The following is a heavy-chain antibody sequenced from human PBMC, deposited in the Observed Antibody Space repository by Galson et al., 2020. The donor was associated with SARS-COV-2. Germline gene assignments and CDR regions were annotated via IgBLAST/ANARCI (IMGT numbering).Heavy chain of an antibody. J-gene: IGHJ4*02. Sequence: GGSLRLSCSASGFTFSSYAMHWVRQAPGKGLEYVSAISSNGGSTYYADSVKGRFTISRDNSKNTLYLQMSSLRAEDTAVYYCVKEGLGSGWFFNYWGQGTLVTVSS. D-gene: IGHD6-19*01. CDR1: GFTFSSYA. CDR2: ISSNGGST. CDR3: VKEGLGSGWFFNY. V-gene: IGHV3-64D*06.